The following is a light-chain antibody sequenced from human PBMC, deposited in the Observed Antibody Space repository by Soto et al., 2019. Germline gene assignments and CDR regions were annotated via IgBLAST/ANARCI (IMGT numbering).Light chain of an antibody. CDR2: EVT. V-gene: IGLV2-8*01. CDR1: SSDVGGYNY. CDR3: SSYAGSNNVV. J-gene: IGLJ2*01. Sequence: QSVLSQPPSASGSPGQSVTISCTGTSSDVGGYNYVSWYQHHPGKAPKLMIYEVTKRPSGVPDRFSVSKSGNTASLTVSGLQAEDDSDYYCSSYAGSNNVVFGGGTKVTVL.